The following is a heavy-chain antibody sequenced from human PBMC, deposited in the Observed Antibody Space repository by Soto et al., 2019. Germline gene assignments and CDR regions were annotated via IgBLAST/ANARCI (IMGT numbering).Heavy chain of an antibody. CDR2: ISYDGSNK. V-gene: IGHV3-30*18. J-gene: IGHJ6*02. CDR1: GFTFGTYA. CDR3: AKVMNYDYNYALDV. Sequence: QVQLVESGGGVVRPGRSLRLSCAASGFTFGTYAMHWVRQAPGQGLEWVAVISYDGSNKYYADSVRGRFTISRDKSKNTVYLQMNSLRAEDTAVYYCAKVMNYDYNYALDVWGQGTTVTVSS.